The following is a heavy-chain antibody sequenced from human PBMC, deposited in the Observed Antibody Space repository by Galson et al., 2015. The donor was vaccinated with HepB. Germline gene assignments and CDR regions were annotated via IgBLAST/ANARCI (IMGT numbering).Heavy chain of an antibody. V-gene: IGHV3-20*01. CDR1: GFTFDDYG. Sequence: SLRLSCAASGFTFDDYGMSWVRQAPGKGLEWVSGIYWNGKSTGYADSVKGRFTMSRDNAKNSLYVQMNSLRAEDTALYHCARGYGYSGYEFDYWGQGTLVTVSS. J-gene: IGHJ4*02. D-gene: IGHD5-12*01. CDR3: ARGYGYSGYEFDY. CDR2: IYWNGKST.